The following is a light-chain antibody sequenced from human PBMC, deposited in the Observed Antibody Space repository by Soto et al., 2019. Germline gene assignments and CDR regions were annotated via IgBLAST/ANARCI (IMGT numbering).Light chain of an antibody. CDR3: QQYGSSPST. V-gene: IGKV3-20*01. CDR2: GAS. CDR1: QSVSSSY. Sequence: EIVLTQSPGTLYLSTGERATLSCRASQSVSSSYLAWYQQKPGQAPRLLIYGASSRATGIPDRFIGSGSGTDFTLTISRLEPEDCAVYYCQQYGSSPSTFGGGTKVEIK. J-gene: IGKJ4*01.